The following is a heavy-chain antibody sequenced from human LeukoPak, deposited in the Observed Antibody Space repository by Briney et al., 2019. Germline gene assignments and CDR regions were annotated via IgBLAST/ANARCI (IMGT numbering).Heavy chain of an antibody. Sequence: SETLSLTCAVSGGSISSSNWWSWVRQPPGKGLEWIGEIYHSGSTNYNPSLKSRITISLDTSKNQFSLKLNSMTAADTAVYYCARNAPEGLEYWGQGTLVTVSS. J-gene: IGHJ4*02. CDR3: ARNAPEGLEY. CDR1: GGSISSSNW. V-gene: IGHV4-4*02. D-gene: IGHD2-2*01. CDR2: IYHSGST.